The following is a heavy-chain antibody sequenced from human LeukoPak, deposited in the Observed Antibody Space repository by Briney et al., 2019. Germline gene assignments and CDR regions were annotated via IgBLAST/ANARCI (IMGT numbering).Heavy chain of an antibody. CDR1: GVTFSNAW. CDR2: ISYDGSNK. Sequence: PGGSLSLSCAASGVTFSNAWMSWVRQAPGKGLEWVAVISYDGSNKYYADSVKGRFTISRDNSKNTLYLQMNSLRAEDTAVYYCARAPEVRGVVVPAADYYFDYWGQGTLVTVSS. D-gene: IGHD2-2*01. J-gene: IGHJ4*02. CDR3: ARAPEVRGVVVPAADYYFDY. V-gene: IGHV3-30-3*01.